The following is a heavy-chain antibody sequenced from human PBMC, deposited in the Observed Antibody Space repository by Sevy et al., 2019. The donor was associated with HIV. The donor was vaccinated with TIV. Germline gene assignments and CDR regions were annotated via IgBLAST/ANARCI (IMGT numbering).Heavy chain of an antibody. V-gene: IGHV4-61*03. D-gene: IGHD1-1*01. CDR3: ATNQGYPGDWFDP. Sequence: SETLSLTCSVSGGSVNSGVSYWSWIRQSPGKGLEWIAYIYKGVSTNYNPSLKSRVTISVDTSKNRFSLKLSSVTAADTAVYYCATNQGYPGDWFDPLGQGTPVTVSS. J-gene: IGHJ5*02. CDR1: GGSVNSGVSY. CDR2: IYKGVST.